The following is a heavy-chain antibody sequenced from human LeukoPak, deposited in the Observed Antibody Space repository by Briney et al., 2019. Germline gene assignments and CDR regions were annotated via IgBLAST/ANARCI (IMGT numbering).Heavy chain of an antibody. V-gene: IGHV1-69*05. D-gene: IGHD3-22*01. Sequence: GASVKVSCKASGGTFSSYAISWVRQAPGQGLEWMGGIIPIFGTANYAQKFQGRVTITTGESTSTAYMELSSLRSEDTAVYYCARASRYYDSSGYYYGYWGQGTLVTVSS. CDR1: GGTFSSYA. CDR2: IIPIFGTA. J-gene: IGHJ4*02. CDR3: ARASRYYDSSGYYYGY.